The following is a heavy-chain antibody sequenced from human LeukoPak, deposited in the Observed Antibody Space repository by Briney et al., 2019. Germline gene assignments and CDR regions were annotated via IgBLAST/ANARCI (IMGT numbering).Heavy chain of an antibody. CDR2: VFYNGSA. V-gene: IGHV4-59*13. CDR1: GTSISDYS. J-gene: IGHJ4*02. Sequence: SETLSLTCSVSGTSISDYSWSWIRQPPGKGLEWIGHVFYNGSANYNPSLKSRVTISTDTSKNQFSLQLTSLTAADTAVYYCARLFDYWGQGTLVTVSS. CDR3: ARLFDY.